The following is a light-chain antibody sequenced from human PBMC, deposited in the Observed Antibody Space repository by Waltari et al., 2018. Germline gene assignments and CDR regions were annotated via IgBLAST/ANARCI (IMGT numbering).Light chain of an antibody. CDR3: QQRHSWPLT. V-gene: IGKV3-11*01. Sequence: SCRASQNVNNFLACYQQKPGQAPRLLIYDTSNMATGIPSRFSGSGSGTDFTLTISSLEPEDFAVYYCQQRHSWPLTFGGGTKVEIK. CDR2: DTS. CDR1: QNVNNF. J-gene: IGKJ4*01.